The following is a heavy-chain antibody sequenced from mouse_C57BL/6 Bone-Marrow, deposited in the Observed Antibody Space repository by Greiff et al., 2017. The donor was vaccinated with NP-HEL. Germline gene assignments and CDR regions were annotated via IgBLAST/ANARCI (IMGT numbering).Heavy chain of an antibody. D-gene: IGHD4-1*01. J-gene: IGHJ2*01. CDR3: ARSFNWDYFDY. V-gene: IGHV1-82*01. CDR1: GYAFSRSW. Sequence: VKVVESGPELVKPGASVKISCKASGYAFSRSWMNWVKQRPGKGLEWIGRIYPGDGDTNYNGKFKGKATLTADKSSSTAYMQLSSLTSEDSAVYFCARSFNWDYFDYWGQGTTLTVSS. CDR2: IYPGDGDT.